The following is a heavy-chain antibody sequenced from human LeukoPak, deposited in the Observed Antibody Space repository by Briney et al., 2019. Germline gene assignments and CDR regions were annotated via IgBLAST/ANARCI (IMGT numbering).Heavy chain of an antibody. D-gene: IGHD3-22*01. J-gene: IGHJ4*02. Sequence: SGGSLRLSCAASGFTFSSYAMSWVRQAPGKGLEWVSAISGSGGSTYYADSVKGRFTISRDNSKNTLYLQMNSLRAEDTAVYYCAKDRSYYYDSSGLDYWGQGTLVTVSS. CDR2: ISGSGGST. V-gene: IGHV3-23*01. CDR1: GFTFSSYA. CDR3: AKDRSYYYDSSGLDY.